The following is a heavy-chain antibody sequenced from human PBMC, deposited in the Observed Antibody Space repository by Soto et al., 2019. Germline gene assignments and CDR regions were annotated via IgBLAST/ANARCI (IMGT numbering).Heavy chain of an antibody. D-gene: IGHD5-12*01. Sequence: QVQLLQSGAEVKKPGASVKVSCKASGYTFTSYGISWVRQAPGQGLEWMGWISAYNGNTNYAQKLQGRVTMTTDTSTSTAYMELRSLRSDDTAVYYCARISGYDYELGHYYYGMDVWGQGTTVTVSS. CDR3: ARISGYDYELGHYYYGMDV. CDR2: ISAYNGNT. J-gene: IGHJ6*02. V-gene: IGHV1-18*04. CDR1: GYTFTSYG.